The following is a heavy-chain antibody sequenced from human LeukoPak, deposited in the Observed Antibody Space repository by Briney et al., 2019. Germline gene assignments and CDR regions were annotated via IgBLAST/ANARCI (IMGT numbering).Heavy chain of an antibody. CDR3: AKELYSTTWYDY. J-gene: IGHJ4*02. V-gene: IGHV3-30*18. CDR2: ILYDGSNK. CDR1: GFTFSSFG. D-gene: IGHD6-13*01. Sequence: GGSLRLSCAASGFTFSSFGMHWVRQAPGKGLDWVAVILYDGSNKYYADSVRGRFTISRDNSKNTLHLQMNSLRTEDTAVYYCAKELYSTTWYDYWGQGTLVTVS.